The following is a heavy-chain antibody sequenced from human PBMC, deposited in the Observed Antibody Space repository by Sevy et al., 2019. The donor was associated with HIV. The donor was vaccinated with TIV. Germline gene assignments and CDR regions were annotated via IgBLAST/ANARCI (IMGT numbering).Heavy chain of an antibody. D-gene: IGHD6-19*01. J-gene: IGHJ6*03. CDR3: ARAYSSGWYRYYYYYMDV. CDR2: IKQDGSEK. V-gene: IGHV3-7*03. Sequence: GGSLRLSCAASGFTFSSYWMSWVRQAPGKGLEWVVNIKQDGSEKYYVDSVKGRFTISRDNAKNSLYLQMNSLRAEDTAVYYCARAYSSGWYRYYYYYMDVWGKGTTVTVSS. CDR1: GFTFSSYW.